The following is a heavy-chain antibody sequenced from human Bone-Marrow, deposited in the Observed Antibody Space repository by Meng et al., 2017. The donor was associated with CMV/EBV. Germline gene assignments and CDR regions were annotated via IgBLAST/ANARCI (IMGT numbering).Heavy chain of an antibody. V-gene: IGHV4-4*02. CDR3: AREWMHGDYYDSSGYSN. Sequence: SETLSLTCAVSGGSISSSNWWSWVRQPPGKGLEWIGEIYHSGSTNYNPSLKSRVTISVDKSKNQFSLKLSSVTAADTAVYYCAREWMHGDYYDSSGYSNWGQGTRVTVSS. J-gene: IGHJ4*02. CDR2: IYHSGST. CDR1: GGSISSSNW. D-gene: IGHD3-22*01.